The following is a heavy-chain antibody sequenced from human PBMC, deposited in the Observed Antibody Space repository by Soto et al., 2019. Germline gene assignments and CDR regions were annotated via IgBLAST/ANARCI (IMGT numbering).Heavy chain of an antibody. CDR1: GFRFGSYA. D-gene: IGHD3-3*01. CDR3: ARWSYLDY. CDR2: ISGSDGKT. J-gene: IGHJ4*02. Sequence: PGGSLRLSCAASGFRFGSYALSWVRQAPGEGLEWVSTISGSDGKTFYAGSVKGRFTISRDTSQSTLYLQMNSLRADDTAMYYCARWSYLDYWGQGTRVTVSS. V-gene: IGHV3-23*01.